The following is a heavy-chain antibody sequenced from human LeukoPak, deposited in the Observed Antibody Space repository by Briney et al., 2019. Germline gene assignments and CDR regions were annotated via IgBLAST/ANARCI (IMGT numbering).Heavy chain of an antibody. D-gene: IGHD1-26*01. J-gene: IGHJ4*02. CDR2: INPDGSEK. V-gene: IGHV3-7*03. CDR3: ARGRAYSAFDY. CDR1: GFTFRTSW. Sequence: GGSLRLSCAVSGFTFRTSWMTWVRQAPGRGLERVAIINPDGSEKYYLVSLKGRITISRDNAENPVHLQMNSLKAEDTAIYYCARGRAYSAFDYWGQGTLVTVSS.